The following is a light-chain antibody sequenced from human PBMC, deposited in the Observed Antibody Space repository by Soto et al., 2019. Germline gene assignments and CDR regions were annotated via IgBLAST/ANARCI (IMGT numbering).Light chain of an antibody. CDR3: HVWDSSTDHM. V-gene: IGLV3-21*04. CDR1: NIGSKS. Sequence: SYELTQPPSVSVAPGNTARITCGGNNIGSKSVHWYQQKPGQAPLLVIYYDSGRPSGIPERFSGSNTGSTATLPISRVEAGDEADYYCHVWDSSTDHMFGGGTKVTVL. J-gene: IGLJ3*02. CDR2: YDS.